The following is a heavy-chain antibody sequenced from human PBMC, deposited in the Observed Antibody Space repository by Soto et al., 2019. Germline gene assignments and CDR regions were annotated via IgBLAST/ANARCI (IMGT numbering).Heavy chain of an antibody. CDR3: AADLASSGYLYYGMDV. CDR1: GYTFTSYG. J-gene: IGHJ6*02. Sequence: ASVKVSCKASGYTFTSYGISWVRQAPGQGLEWMGWISAYNGNTNYAQKLQGRVTMTTDTSTSTAYMELSSLRSGDTAVYYCAADLASSGYLYYGMDVWGQGTTVTVSS. D-gene: IGHD3-22*01. CDR2: ISAYNGNT. V-gene: IGHV1-18*01.